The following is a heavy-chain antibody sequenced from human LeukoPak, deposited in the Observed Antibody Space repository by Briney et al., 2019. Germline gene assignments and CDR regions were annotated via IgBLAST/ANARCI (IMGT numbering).Heavy chain of an antibody. CDR2: ISAYNGNT. CDR3: ASGTYGTDYYYGMDV. CDR1: NYTFTSYG. D-gene: IGHD1-26*01. J-gene: IGHJ6*02. V-gene: IGHV1-18*01. Sequence: ASVKVSCKASNYTFTSYGISWVRQAPGQGLEWMGWISAYNGNTNYPQKLQGRVTMTTDTSTSTAYMELRSLRSDDTAVYYCASGTYGTDYYYGMDVWGQGTTVTVSS.